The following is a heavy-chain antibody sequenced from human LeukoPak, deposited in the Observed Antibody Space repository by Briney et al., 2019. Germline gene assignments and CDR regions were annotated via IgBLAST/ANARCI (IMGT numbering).Heavy chain of an antibody. V-gene: IGHV3-7*03. Sequence: GGSLRLSCAASGFTFSSYWMNWARQAPGKGLEWVASINHNGNVNYYVDSVKGRFTISRDNSKNTLYLQMNSLRAEDTAVYYCAKVRADFWSGYYFDYWGQGTLVTVSS. J-gene: IGHJ4*02. D-gene: IGHD3-3*01. CDR2: INHNGNVN. CDR1: GFTFSSYW. CDR3: AKVRADFWSGYYFDY.